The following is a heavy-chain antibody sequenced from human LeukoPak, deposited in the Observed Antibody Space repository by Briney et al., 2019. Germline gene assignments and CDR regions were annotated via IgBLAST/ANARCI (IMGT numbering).Heavy chain of an antibody. D-gene: IGHD3-3*01. V-gene: IGHV1-18*01. J-gene: IGHJ3*02. CDR1: GYTFTSYG. Sequence: GASVKVSCKASGYTFTSYGISWVRQAPGQGLEWMGWISAYNGNTNYAQKLQGRVTMTTDTSTSTAYMELRSLRSADTAVYYCARGGGDFWSGPNAFDIWGQGTMVTVSS. CDR2: ISAYNGNT. CDR3: ARGGGDFWSGPNAFDI.